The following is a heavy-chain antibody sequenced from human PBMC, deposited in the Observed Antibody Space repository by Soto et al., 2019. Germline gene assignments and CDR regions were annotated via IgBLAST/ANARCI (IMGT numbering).Heavy chain of an antibody. CDR1: GDTCDRFG. J-gene: IGHJ6*02. D-gene: IGHD3-22*01. CDR3: AGAWPRGTMLVVDSENYDVDV. CDR2: IIPLFNTP. V-gene: IGHV1-69*06. Sequence: QVQLVQSGPEVKMPRSSVKVSCKASGDTCDRFGFSWVRQAPGQGLGWMGGIIPLFNTPHYSQRVQGRITITSDKSTTTVYMELSSLRSEDTAIYYCAGAWPRGTMLVVDSENYDVDVWGQGTTVTVSS.